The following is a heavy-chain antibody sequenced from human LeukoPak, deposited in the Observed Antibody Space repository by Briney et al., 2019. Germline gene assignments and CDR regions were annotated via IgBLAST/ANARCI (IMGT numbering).Heavy chain of an antibody. D-gene: IGHD3-10*01. Sequence: PGGSLRLSCAASGFTFSTYIMNWVRQTPGKGLEWVGFIRSKAYGGTTEYAASVKGRFTISRDDSKSIAYLQMNSLKTEDTAVYYCTRGEGDRGIDYWGQGTLVTVSS. CDR3: TRGEGDRGIDY. CDR1: GFTFSTYI. V-gene: IGHV3-49*04. J-gene: IGHJ4*02. CDR2: IRSKAYGGTT.